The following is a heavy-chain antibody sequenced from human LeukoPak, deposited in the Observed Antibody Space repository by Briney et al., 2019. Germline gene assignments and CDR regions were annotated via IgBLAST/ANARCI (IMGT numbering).Heavy chain of an antibody. D-gene: IGHD3-10*01. V-gene: IGHV4-59*13. CDR2: IYYSGYT. CDR3: ARTTMVRGTYYMDV. J-gene: IGHJ6*03. CDR1: GGSISSYY. Sequence: SETLSLTCTVSGGSISSYYWSWIRQPPGKVLEWIGYIYYSGYTNYNPSLKSRVTISVDTSKNQFSLKLSSVTAADTAVYYCARTTMVRGTYYMDVWGKGTTVTISS.